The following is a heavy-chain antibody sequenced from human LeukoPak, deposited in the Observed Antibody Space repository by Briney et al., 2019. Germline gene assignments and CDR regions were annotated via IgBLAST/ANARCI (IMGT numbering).Heavy chain of an antibody. CDR2: VIPMFGTA. D-gene: IGHD3-10*01. V-gene: IGHV1-69*13. CDR1: GGTLSTYA. J-gene: IGHJ4*02. Sequence: SVKVSCKPSGGTLSTYAISWVRQAPGQGPQWMGGVIPMFGTANYAQKFQGRVTITADESTSTAYMELSSLRSEDTAVYYCACTYYYGSGSYYPLDYWGQGTLVTVSS. CDR3: ACTYYYGSGSYYPLDY.